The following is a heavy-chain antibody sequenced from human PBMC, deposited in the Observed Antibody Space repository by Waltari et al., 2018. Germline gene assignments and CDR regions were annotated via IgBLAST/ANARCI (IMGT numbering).Heavy chain of an antibody. CDR3: ARAIIVATITAHFDY. CDR2: INPSGGST. V-gene: IGHV1-46*01. Sequence: QVQLVQSGAEVKKPGASVKVSCKASGYTFTSYYMHWVRQAPGQGLEWMGIINPSGGSTSYARKFHGRVTMTRDTSTSTVYMELSSLRSEDTAVYYCARAIIVATITAHFDYWGQGTLVTVSS. J-gene: IGHJ4*02. CDR1: GYTFTSYY. D-gene: IGHD5-12*01.